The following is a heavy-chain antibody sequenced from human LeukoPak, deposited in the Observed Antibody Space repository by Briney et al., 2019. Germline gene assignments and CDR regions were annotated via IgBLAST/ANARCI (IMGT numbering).Heavy chain of an antibody. Sequence: SGPTLVKPTQTLTLTCTFSGFSLSTSGVGVGWIRQPPGKALEWPALIDWNDDKRYSPSLKSRLTITKDTSKNQVVLTMTNMDPVDTASFFKQKTPYDILTGYLNYFDYWGQGTLVTVSS. V-gene: IGHV2-5*01. CDR3: QKTPYDILTGYLNYFDY. CDR2: IDWNDDK. J-gene: IGHJ4*02. D-gene: IGHD3-9*01. CDR1: GFSLSTSGVG.